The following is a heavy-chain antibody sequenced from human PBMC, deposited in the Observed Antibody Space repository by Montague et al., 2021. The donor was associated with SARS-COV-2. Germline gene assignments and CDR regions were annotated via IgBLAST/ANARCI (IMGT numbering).Heavy chain of an antibody. CDR3: ARHAPFSDNYRRYPFNFDF. CDR2: IYFSGSA. CDR1: GGAISTSSFH. V-gene: IGHV4-39*01. J-gene: IGHJ4*02. D-gene: IGHD1-1*01. Sequence: SDTLSLTCTVSGGAISTSSFHWGWVRQSPGKGLEWIATIYFSGSAYYNPSLKSRVSISIDTSKNKFSLQLTSVTAADTAVYYCARHAPFSDNYRRYPFNFDFWGQGTLVTVSS.